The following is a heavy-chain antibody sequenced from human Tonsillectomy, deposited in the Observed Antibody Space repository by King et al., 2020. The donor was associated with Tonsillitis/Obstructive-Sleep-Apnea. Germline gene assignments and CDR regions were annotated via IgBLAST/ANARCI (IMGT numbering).Heavy chain of an antibody. V-gene: IGHV3-30*04. CDR1: EFTFNIYT. J-gene: IGHJ4*02. D-gene: IGHD3-9*01. Sequence: VQLVESGGGVVQSGRSLRLSCAASEFTFNIYTMHWVRKAPGKGLEWVAVISYDGSNKYYADSVKGRFTISRDNSKNTLYLQMNILRAEDTAVYYCARDPTGYFDWSLGLTNFDYWGQGTLVTVSS. CDR3: ARDPTGYFDWSLGLTNFDY. CDR2: ISYDGSNK.